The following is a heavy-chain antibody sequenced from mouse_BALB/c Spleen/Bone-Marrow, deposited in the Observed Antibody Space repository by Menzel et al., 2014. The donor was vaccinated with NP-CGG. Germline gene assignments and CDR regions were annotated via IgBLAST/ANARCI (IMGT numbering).Heavy chain of an antibody. Sequence: QVQLQRSAALASPGASVKMSCKASGYTFTXYTIQWVKQRPGQGLKWIGYVNPRSGYTNYNQKFKDKATLTADKSSSTAFMQLSSLTSEDSAVYYCARPKGFALDYWGQGTALTVSS. CDR3: ARPKGFALDY. V-gene: IGHV1-4*01. CDR1: GYTFTXYT. J-gene: IGHJ2*01. CDR2: VNPRSGYT.